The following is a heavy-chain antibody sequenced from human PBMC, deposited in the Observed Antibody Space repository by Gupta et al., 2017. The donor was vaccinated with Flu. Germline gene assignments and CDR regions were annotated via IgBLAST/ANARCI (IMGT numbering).Heavy chain of an antibody. CDR1: GFTFSSYA. V-gene: IGHV3-23*01. CDR2: ISGSGGST. Sequence: EVQLLESGGGLVQPGGSLRLSCAASGFTFSSYAMSWVRQAPGKGLEWVSAISGSGGSTYYADSVKGRFTISRDNSKNTLYLQMNSLRAEDTAVYYCAKGLSEYQLPKSWYYYGMDVWGQGTTVTVSS. CDR3: AKGLSEYQLPKSWYYYGMDV. D-gene: IGHD2-2*01. J-gene: IGHJ6*02.